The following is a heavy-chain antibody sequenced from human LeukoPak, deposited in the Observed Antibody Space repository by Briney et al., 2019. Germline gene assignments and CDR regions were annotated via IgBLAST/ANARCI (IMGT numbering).Heavy chain of an antibody. CDR2: IYTSGST. V-gene: IGHV4-4*07. Sequence: SETLSLTCTVSGGSISSYYWSWIRQPAGKGLEWIGRIYTSGSTNYNPSLKSRVTMSVDTSKNQFSLKLSSVTAADTAVYYCARGPPDCSSTSCYRLGSSAFGMDVCGQGTTVTVSS. J-gene: IGHJ6*02. CDR1: GGSISSYY. D-gene: IGHD2-2*02. CDR3: ARGPPDCSSTSCYRLGSSAFGMDV.